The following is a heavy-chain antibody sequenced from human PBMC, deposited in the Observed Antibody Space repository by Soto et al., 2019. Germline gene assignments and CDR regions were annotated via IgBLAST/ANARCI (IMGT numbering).Heavy chain of an antibody. D-gene: IGHD2-2*01. Sequence: PSETLSLTCTVSGASISGFYWSWIRKSAGKGLEWIGRIYATGTTDYNPSLKSRVMMSVDTSKKQFSLKLRSVTAADTAVYYCARDGSSTANWIDPWGQGTLVTVSS. CDR1: GASISGFY. V-gene: IGHV4-4*07. CDR3: ARDGSSTANWIDP. CDR2: IYATGTT. J-gene: IGHJ5*02.